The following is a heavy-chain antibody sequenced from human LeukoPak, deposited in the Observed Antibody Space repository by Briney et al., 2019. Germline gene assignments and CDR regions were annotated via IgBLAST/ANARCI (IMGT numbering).Heavy chain of an antibody. CDR2: ISTSGGST. CDR1: GFTFSSYV. V-gene: IGHV3-23*01. D-gene: IGHD2/OR15-2a*01. CDR3: AKDRVSPGFNWFDP. Sequence: GGSLRLSCAASGFTFSSYVMDWVRQAPGKGLEWVSAISTSGGSTYYADFVKGRFTISRDNSKSTVYLQMNSLRTEDTAVYYCAKDRVSPGFNWFDPWGQGTLVTVSS. J-gene: IGHJ5*02.